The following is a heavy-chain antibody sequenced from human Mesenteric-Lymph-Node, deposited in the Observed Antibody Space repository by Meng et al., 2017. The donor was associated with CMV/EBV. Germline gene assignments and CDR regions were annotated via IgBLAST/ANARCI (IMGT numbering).Heavy chain of an antibody. D-gene: IGHD3-22*01. CDR2: ISAYNGNT. CDR3: ARGVDYYDSSGLDY. CDR1: GYTFTSFG. V-gene: IGHV1-18*01. Sequence: ASVKVSCKASGYTFTSFGFSWVRQAPGQGLEWMGWISAYNGNTNYPQKFQGRVIMTTDTSTSTAYMELRSLRSDDTAVYYCARGVDYYDSSGLDYWGQGTLVTVSS. J-gene: IGHJ4*02.